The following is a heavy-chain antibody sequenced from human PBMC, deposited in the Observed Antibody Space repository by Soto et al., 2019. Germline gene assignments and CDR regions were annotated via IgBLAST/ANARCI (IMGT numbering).Heavy chain of an antibody. CDR2: ISYDGSNK. CDR3: AGDKGYGDYGGCYFDY. Sequence: QVQLVESGGGVVQPGRSLRLSCAASGFTFSSYAMHWVRQAPGKGLEWVAVISYDGSNKYYADSVKGRLTISRDNSKNTLYLQMNSLRAADTAVYYCAGDKGYGDYGGCYFDYWGQGTLVTVSS. D-gene: IGHD4-17*01. CDR1: GFTFSSYA. J-gene: IGHJ4*02. V-gene: IGHV3-30-3*01.